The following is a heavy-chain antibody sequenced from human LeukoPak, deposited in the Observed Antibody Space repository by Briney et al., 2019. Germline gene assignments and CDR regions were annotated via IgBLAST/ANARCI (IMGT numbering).Heavy chain of an antibody. D-gene: IGHD6-19*01. CDR1: GYSTSRGNE. CDR3: ARIYGQWLAPYYFDY. V-gene: IGHV4-38-2*01. CDR2: IYRSETT. J-gene: IGHJ4*02. Sequence: PSETLSLTCVDPGYSTSRGNEWGWTRKPPGKGREGIEIIYRSETTYNKQSLKSPVTISVDTSNNQFSLKLRSVTAADTAVYYCARIYGQWLAPYYFDYWGQGTLVTVSS.